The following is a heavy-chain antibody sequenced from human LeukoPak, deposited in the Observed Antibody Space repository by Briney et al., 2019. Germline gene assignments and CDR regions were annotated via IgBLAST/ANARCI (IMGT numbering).Heavy chain of an antibody. J-gene: IGHJ3*02. CDR3: ARGSGLGISIAFDI. V-gene: IGHV4-30-2*01. D-gene: IGHD3-10*01. CDR1: GGSISSYS. Sequence: SETLSLTYTVSGGSISSYSWSWIRQPPGKGLEWIGYIYHSGSTYYNPSLKSRVTISVDRSKNQFSLKLSSVTAADTAVHYCARGSGLGISIAFDIWGQGTMVTVSS. CDR2: IYHSGST.